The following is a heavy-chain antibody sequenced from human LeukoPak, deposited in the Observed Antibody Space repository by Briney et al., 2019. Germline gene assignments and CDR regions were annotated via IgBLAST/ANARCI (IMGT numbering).Heavy chain of an antibody. V-gene: IGHV4-59*12. J-gene: IGHJ5*02. CDR2: IYYSGST. D-gene: IGHD6-13*01. CDR3: ARDSSSWKNWFDP. Sequence: SETLSLTCTVSGGSISSYYWSWIRQPPGKGLEWIGYIYYSGSTNYNPSLKGRVTISVDTSKNQFSLKLSSVTAADTAVYYCARDSSSWKNWFDPWGQGTLVTVSS. CDR1: GGSISSYY.